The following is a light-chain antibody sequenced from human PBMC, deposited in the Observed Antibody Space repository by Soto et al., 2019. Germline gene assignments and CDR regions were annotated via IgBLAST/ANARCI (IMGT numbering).Light chain of an antibody. J-gene: IGKJ5*01. CDR1: QSVSSSY. CDR3: QQRSNWPLT. Sequence: EIVLTQSPGTLSLSPGERATLSCRASQSVSSSYLAWYQQKPGQAPRLLIYGASSRATGIPVRFSGSGSGTDFTLTISSLEPEDFAVYYCQQRSNWPLTFGQGTRLEIK. V-gene: IGKV3D-20*02. CDR2: GAS.